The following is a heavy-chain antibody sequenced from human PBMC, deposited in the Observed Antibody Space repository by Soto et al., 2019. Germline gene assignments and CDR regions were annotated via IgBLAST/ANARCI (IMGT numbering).Heavy chain of an antibody. CDR1: GFSLSNTRMG. Sequence: QVTLKESGPVLVKPKETLTLTCTVSGFSLSNTRMGVSWIRQPPGKALEWLAHIFSNDEKSYSTSLKSRLTISKDTSKSQVVLTMTNMDPVDTATYYCAVVVVTAIHYWGQGTLVTVSS. CDR2: IFSNDEK. CDR3: AVVVVTAIHY. D-gene: IGHD2-21*02. V-gene: IGHV2-26*01. J-gene: IGHJ4*02.